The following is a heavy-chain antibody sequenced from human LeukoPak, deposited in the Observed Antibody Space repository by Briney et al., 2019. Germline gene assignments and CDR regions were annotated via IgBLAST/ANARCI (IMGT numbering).Heavy chain of an antibody. J-gene: IGHJ5*02. CDR3: AREVRSAWASFDP. D-gene: IGHD1-26*01. V-gene: IGHV4-4*07. CDR1: GDSISYFY. CDR2: ISGSGST. Sequence: SSETLSLTCSVSGDSISYFYWSWIRQAAGKGLEWIGRISGSGSTDYNASLKSRVTMSVDTSKNQLSLKVISVTAADTAVYYCAREVRSAWASFDPWGQGTLVTVSS.